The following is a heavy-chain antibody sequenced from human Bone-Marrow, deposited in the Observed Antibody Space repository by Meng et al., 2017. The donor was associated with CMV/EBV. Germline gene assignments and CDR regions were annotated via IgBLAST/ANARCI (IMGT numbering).Heavy chain of an antibody. CDR1: GYTFTGYY. Sequence: ASVKVSCKASGYTFTGYYMHWVRQAPGQGLEWMGWINPNSGGTKFANTFQGRVTMTRDTSISTAYMELSSLRSEDTAVYYCTRGLGDSSWYDQGDYWGQGTLVTVSS. CDR2: INPNSGGT. D-gene: IGHD6-13*01. J-gene: IGHJ4*02. V-gene: IGHV1-2*02. CDR3: TRGLGDSSWYDQGDY.